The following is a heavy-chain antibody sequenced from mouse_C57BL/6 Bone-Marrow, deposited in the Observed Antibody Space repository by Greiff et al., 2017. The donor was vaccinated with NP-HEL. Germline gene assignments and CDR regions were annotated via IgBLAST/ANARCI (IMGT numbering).Heavy chain of an antibody. J-gene: IGHJ4*01. V-gene: IGHV1-50*01. CDR3: AREGWLLPYAMDY. D-gene: IGHD2-3*01. CDR1: GYTFTSYW. CDR2: IDPSDSYT. Sequence: QVQLQQPGAELVKPGASVKLSCKASGYTFTSYWMQWVKQRPGQGLEWIGEIDPSDSYTNYNQKFKGKATLTVDPSSSTAYMQLSSLTSEDSAVYYCAREGWLLPYAMDYWGQGTSVTVSS.